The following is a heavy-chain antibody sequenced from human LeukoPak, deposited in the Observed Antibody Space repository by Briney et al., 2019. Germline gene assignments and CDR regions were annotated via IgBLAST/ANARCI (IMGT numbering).Heavy chain of an antibody. J-gene: IGHJ4*02. Sequence: PGGSLRLSCAASGFTFSSYSMNWVRQAPGKGLEWVSSISSSSSYIYYADSVKGRFTISRDNAKNSLYLQMNSLRAEDTAVYYCARGPAPYYYGSGSYYNDYWGQGTLVTVSS. CDR1: GFTFSSYS. V-gene: IGHV3-21*01. CDR3: ARGPAPYYYGSGSYYNDY. CDR2: ISSSSSYI. D-gene: IGHD3-10*01.